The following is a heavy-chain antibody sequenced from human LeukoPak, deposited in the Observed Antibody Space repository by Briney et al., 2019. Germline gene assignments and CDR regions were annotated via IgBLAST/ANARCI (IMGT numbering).Heavy chain of an antibody. Sequence: ASVKVSCKASGYIFTSYAMNWVRQAPGQGLEWMGWINTNTGNPTYAQGFTGRFVFSLDTSVSTAYLQISSLKAEDTAVYYCARGDITIFGVEGFKTYYFDYWGQGTLVTVSS. V-gene: IGHV7-4-1*02. D-gene: IGHD3-3*01. CDR1: GYIFTSYA. J-gene: IGHJ4*02. CDR3: ARGDITIFGVEGFKTYYFDY. CDR2: INTNTGNP.